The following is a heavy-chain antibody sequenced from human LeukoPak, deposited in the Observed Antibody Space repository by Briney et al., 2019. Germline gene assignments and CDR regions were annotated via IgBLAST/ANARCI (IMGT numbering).Heavy chain of an antibody. D-gene: IGHD3-22*01. CDR1: GGTFSSYA. Sequence: VASVKVSCKASGGTFSSYAISWVRQAPGHGLEWMGRIIPILGIANYAQKFQARVTITADKSTSTAYMELSSLRSEDTAVYYCARFGSSGYQNHDAFDIWGQGTMVTVSS. CDR2: IIPILGIA. CDR3: ARFGSSGYQNHDAFDI. J-gene: IGHJ3*02. V-gene: IGHV1-69*04.